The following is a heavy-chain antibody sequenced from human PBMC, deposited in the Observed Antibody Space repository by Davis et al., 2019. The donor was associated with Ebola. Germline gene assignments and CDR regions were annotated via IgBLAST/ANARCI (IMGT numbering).Heavy chain of an antibody. V-gene: IGHV1-18*01. CDR1: GYTFTSYG. J-gene: IGHJ4*02. Sequence: ASVKVSCKASGYTFTSYGISWVRQAPGQGLEWMGWISAYNGNTNYAQKFQGRVTITADKSTSTAYMELSSLRAEDTAVYYCARTRWLRGIYFDYWGQGTLVTVSS. D-gene: IGHD5-12*01. CDR2: ISAYNGNT. CDR3: ARTRWLRGIYFDY.